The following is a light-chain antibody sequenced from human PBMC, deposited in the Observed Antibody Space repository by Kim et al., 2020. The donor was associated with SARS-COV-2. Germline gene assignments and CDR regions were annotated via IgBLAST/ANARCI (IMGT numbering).Light chain of an antibody. CDR2: QDS. CDR3: QAWDSSLVV. CDR1: KLRDKY. V-gene: IGLV3-1*01. J-gene: IGLJ2*01. Sequence: SVPPGQPASITCYRDKLRDKYACWYQQTPGQSPVLVIYQDSKRPSGIPEGFSGSNSGNTATLTSGGTEAMDEADYYCQAWDSSLVVFGGGTQLTVL.